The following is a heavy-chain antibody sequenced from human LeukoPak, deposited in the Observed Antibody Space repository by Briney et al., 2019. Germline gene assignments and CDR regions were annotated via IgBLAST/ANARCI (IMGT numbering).Heavy chain of an antibody. Sequence: SETLSLTCTVSGGSISSYYWSWIRQPPEKGLEWIGYIYYSGSTNYNPSLKSRVTISVDTSKNQFSLKLSSVTAADTAVYYCARGVGGYSGYDFQYYFDYWGQGTLVTVSS. J-gene: IGHJ4*02. CDR3: ARGVGGYSGYDFQYYFDY. V-gene: IGHV4-59*01. CDR2: IYYSGST. CDR1: GGSISSYY. D-gene: IGHD5-12*01.